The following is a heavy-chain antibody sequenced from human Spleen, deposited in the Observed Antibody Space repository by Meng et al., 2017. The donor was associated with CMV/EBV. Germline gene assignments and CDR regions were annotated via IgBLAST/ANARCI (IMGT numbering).Heavy chain of an antibody. V-gene: IGHV3-9*01. CDR3: AKQTYGMDV. CDR1: GFTFSSYS. CDR2: ISWNSGSI. J-gene: IGHJ6*02. Sequence: SLKISCAASGFTFSSYSMNWVRQAPGKGLEWVSGISWNSGSIAYADSVKGRFTISRDNAKKSLYLQMNSLRSEDTALYYCAKQTYGMDVWGQGTTVTVSS.